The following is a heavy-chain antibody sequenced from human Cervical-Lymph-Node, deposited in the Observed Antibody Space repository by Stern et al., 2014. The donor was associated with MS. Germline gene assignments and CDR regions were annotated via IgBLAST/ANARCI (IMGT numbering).Heavy chain of an antibody. CDR3: ARTWIAVRNTKWFDP. CDR1: GGSFDAFY. D-gene: IGHD6-6*01. J-gene: IGHJ5*02. Sequence: QVQLQQWGAGLLKPSETLSLTCAVYGGSFDAFYWSWIRQPPGKGLEWIGEISHSGYTHYNPSLKSRVTISVDTSKNQSSLKLSSVPAADTAVYYCARTWIAVRNTKWFDPWGQGTLVTVSS. CDR2: ISHSGYT. V-gene: IGHV4-34*01.